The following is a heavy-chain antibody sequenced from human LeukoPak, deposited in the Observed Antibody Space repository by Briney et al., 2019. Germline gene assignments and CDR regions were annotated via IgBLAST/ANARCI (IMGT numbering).Heavy chain of an antibody. CDR3: ASLGYCSSTSCYTGNWFDP. Sequence: GASVKVSCKASGYTFTGYYMHWVRQAPGQGLEWMGWINPNSGGTNYAQKFQGRVTMTRDTSISTAYMELSRLRSDDTAVYYCASLGYCSSTSCYTGNWFDPWGQGTLVTVSS. D-gene: IGHD2-2*02. J-gene: IGHJ5*02. V-gene: IGHV1-2*02. CDR1: GYTFTGYY. CDR2: INPNSGGT.